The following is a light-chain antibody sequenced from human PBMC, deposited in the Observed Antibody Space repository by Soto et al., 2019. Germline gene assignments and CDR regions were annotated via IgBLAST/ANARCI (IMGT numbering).Light chain of an antibody. V-gene: IGKV1-5*03. Sequence: DIQMTQSPSTLSGSVGDRVTITCRASQTISSWLAWYQQKPGKAPKLLIYKASTLKSGVPSRFSGSGSGTEFTLTISSLQPDDFATYYCQQCNSYSFGQGTKVAIK. CDR1: QTISSW. CDR2: KAS. CDR3: QQCNSYS. J-gene: IGKJ1*01.